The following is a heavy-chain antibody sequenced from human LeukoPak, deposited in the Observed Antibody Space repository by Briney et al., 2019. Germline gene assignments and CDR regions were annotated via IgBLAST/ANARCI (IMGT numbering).Heavy chain of an antibody. CDR3: ARAAPYGSGSYYKLIDY. D-gene: IGHD3-10*01. J-gene: IGHJ4*02. CDR1: GFTFSSYS. V-gene: IGHV3-21*01. CDR2: ISSSSSYI. Sequence: GGSLRLSSGASGFTFSSYSMNWVRQAPGKGLEWVSSISSSSSYIYYADSVKGRFAISRDNAKNSLYLQMNSLRSEDTAVYYCARAAPYGSGSYYKLIDYWGQGTLVTVSS.